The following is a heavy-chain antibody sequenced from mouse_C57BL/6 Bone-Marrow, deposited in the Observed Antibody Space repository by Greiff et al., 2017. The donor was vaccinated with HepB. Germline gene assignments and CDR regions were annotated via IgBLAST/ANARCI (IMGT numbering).Heavy chain of an antibody. CDR3: ARGWATEGFAY. D-gene: IGHD6-1*01. J-gene: IGHJ3*01. V-gene: IGHV1-54*01. CDR1: GYAVGNWG. Sequence: QGRRRRAGAERGRRGTAGGGAGEGSGYAVGNWGRVGVRQRPGQGLEWIGVINPGSGGTNYNEKFKGKATLTADKSSSTAYMQLSSLTSEDSAVYFCARGWATEGFAYWGQGTLVTVSA. CDR2: INPGSGGT.